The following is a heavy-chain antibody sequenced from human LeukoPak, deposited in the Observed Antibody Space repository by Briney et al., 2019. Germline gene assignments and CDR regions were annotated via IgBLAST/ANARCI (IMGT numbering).Heavy chain of an antibody. CDR3: ARYCNGGNCYFDS. D-gene: IGHD2-15*01. J-gene: IGHJ4*02. CDR1: GLTVSSNY. CDR2: IYSGGST. Sequence: PGGSLRLSCAASGLTVSSNYMSWVRQAPGRGLERVSVIYSGGSTYYADSVKGRFTISRDHSNNTLYLQMNSLRAEDTALYYCARYCNGGNCYFDSWGQGTLVTVSS. V-gene: IGHV3-53*01.